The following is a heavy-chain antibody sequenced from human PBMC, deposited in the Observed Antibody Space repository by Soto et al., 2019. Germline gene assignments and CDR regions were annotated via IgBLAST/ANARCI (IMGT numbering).Heavy chain of an antibody. V-gene: IGHV3-30*18. D-gene: IGHD6-13*01. J-gene: IGHJ4*02. CDR3: AKDYGAAGIRFPFDY. CDR1: GFTFSSYG. Sequence: GGSLRLSCAASGFTFSSYGMHWVRQAPGKGLEWVAVISYDGSNKYYADSVKGRFTISRDNSKNTLYLQMNSLRAEDTAVYYCAKDYGAAGIRFPFDYWGQGTLVTVSS. CDR2: ISYDGSNK.